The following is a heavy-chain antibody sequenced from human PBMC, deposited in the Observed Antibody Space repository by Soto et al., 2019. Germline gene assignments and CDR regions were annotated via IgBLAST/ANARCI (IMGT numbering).Heavy chain of an antibody. CDR2: IYYSGNS. CDR1: GDSVSSASYY. D-gene: IGHD2-2*01. Sequence: SETLSLTCTVSGDSVSSASYYWSWIRQPPGKGLEWIGYIYYSGNSNYNPSLKSRVTISVDTSKSQFSLKLSSVTAADTAVYYCARALGYCSSTICYSYYYYGMDVWGQGTTVTVSS. CDR3: ARALGYCSSTICYSYYYYGMDV. V-gene: IGHV4-61*01. J-gene: IGHJ6*02.